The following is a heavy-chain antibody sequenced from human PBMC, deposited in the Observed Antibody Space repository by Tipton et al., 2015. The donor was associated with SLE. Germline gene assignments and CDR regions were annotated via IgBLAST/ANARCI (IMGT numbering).Heavy chain of an antibody. CDR1: GFAFSTYS. V-gene: IGHV3-48*01. J-gene: IGHJ3*02. CDR3: AGEGRGYCSDGGCVADALHI. D-gene: IGHD2-8*01. Sequence: GSLRLSCAASGFAFSTYSMNWVRQAPGKGLEWLSSISSSGYNIYYADSVKGRITISRDNARNTLYLQMYNLRADDTAVYYCAGEGRGYCSDGGCVADALHIWGQGAMVTVSS. CDR2: ISSSGYNI.